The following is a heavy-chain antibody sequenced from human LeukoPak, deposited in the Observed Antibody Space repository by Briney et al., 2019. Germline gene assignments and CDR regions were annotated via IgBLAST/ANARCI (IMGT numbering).Heavy chain of an antibody. CDR2: MNPNSGNT. J-gene: IGHJ4*02. V-gene: IGHV1-8*01. D-gene: IGHD4-17*01. Sequence: GASVKVSCKASGYTFTSYDINWVRQATGQGLEWMGWMNPNSGNTGYAQKFQGRVTMTEDTSTDTAYMELSSLRSEDTAVYYCATRGPYGDAAYWGQGTLVTVSS. CDR1: GYTFTSYD. CDR3: ATRGPYGDAAY.